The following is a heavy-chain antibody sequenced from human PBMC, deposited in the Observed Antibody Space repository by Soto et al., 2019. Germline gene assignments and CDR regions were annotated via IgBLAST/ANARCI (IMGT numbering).Heavy chain of an antibody. J-gene: IGHJ6*03. D-gene: IGHD3-3*01. CDR2: ISSSSSTI. V-gene: IGHV3-48*01. CDR1: GFTFSSYS. CDR3: ARLTIFGVVTTVYMDV. Sequence: GGSLRLSCAASGFTFSSYSMDWVRQAPGKGLEWVSYISSSSSTIYYADSVKGRFTISRDNAKNSLYLQMNSLRAEDTAVYYCARLTIFGVVTTVYMDVWGKGTTVTVSS.